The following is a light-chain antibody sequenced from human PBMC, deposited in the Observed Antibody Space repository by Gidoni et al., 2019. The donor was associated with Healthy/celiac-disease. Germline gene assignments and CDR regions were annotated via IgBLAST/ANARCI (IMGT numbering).Light chain of an antibody. Sequence: HPVRTQSPSAFASLGDSVQLTCTLGSGNSSYASAWRQQQPEKGTRYLMKLNSDSSHSKGDGIADRFSGSCCGAERYRTISSLQSEDEADYYCQTWGSGIRGVFGGGTKLTVL. CDR2: LNSDSSH. CDR3: QTWGSGIRGV. J-gene: IGLJ2*01. CDR1: SGNSSYA. V-gene: IGLV4-69*01.